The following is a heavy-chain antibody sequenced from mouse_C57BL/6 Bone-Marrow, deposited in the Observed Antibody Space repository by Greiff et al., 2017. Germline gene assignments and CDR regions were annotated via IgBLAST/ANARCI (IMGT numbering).Heavy chain of an antibody. J-gene: IGHJ2*01. CDR3: TRRIYYCGSFDY. V-gene: IGHV1-15*01. CDR1: GYTFTDYE. Sequence: QVQLQQSGAELVRPGASVTLSCKASGYTFTDYEMHWVKQTPVHGLEWIGAIDPETGGTAYNQKFKGKAILTADKSSSTAYMQLRSLTSEDSAVYYCTRRIYYCGSFDYWGQGTTLTVSS. D-gene: IGHD1-1*01. CDR2: IDPETGGT.